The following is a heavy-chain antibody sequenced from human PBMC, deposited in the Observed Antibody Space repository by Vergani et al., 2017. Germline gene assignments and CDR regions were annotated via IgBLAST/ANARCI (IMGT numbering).Heavy chain of an antibody. Sequence: QVQLQESGPGLVKPSETLSLTCTVSGDSAISTDYHWGWIRLAPGKGLEWIGEINHSGTINYNPTLKSPFNVSIDTSRDHFSLKLRSVSAADTAVYFCARRAERWETLLRDDFDVWGQGTFVTVSP. J-gene: IGHJ3*01. CDR1: GDSAISTDYH. CDR2: INHSGTI. D-gene: IGHD1-26*01. V-gene: IGHV4-38-2*02. CDR3: ARRAERWETLLRDDFDV.